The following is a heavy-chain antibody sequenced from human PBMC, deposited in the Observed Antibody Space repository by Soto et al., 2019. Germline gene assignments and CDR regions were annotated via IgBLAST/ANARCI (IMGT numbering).Heavy chain of an antibody. Sequence: GGSLRLSCAASGFTFTTYAMNWVRQAPGKGLEWVSLISGSGLSTYYADSVKGRFTISRDNSKNTLYLQMNDLRAEDTAVYYCAKDQGFGNLGAEYFHHWGQGSLVTVS. CDR1: GFTFTTYA. D-gene: IGHD3-10*01. CDR3: AKDQGFGNLGAEYFHH. J-gene: IGHJ1*01. CDR2: ISGSGLST. V-gene: IGHV3-23*01.